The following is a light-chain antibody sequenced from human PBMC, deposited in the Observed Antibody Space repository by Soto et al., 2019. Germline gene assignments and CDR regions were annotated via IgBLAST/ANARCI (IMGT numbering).Light chain of an antibody. CDR2: SNN. Sequence: QSVLTQPPSASGTPGQRVTISCSGSSFNIGSNSVNWYQHLPGTAPKLLVYSNNQRPSGVPDRFSGSKSGTSASLAISGLQSEDEADYYCASYTTSTTQVFGGGTKVTVL. CDR1: SFNIGSNS. J-gene: IGLJ3*02. V-gene: IGLV1-44*01. CDR3: ASYTTSTTQV.